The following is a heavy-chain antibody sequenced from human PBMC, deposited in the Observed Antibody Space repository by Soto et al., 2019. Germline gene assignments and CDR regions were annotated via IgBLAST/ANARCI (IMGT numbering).Heavy chain of an antibody. CDR3: ARRGGDDYSNYWFDY. D-gene: IGHD4-4*01. CDR1: GGSISSSSYY. J-gene: IGHJ4*02. CDR2: IYYSGST. V-gene: IGHV4-39*01. Sequence: SLTCTVSGGSISSSSYYWGWIRQPPGKGLEWIGSIYYSGSTYYNPSLKSRVTISVDTSKNQFSLKLSSVTAADTAVYYCARRGGDDYSNYWFDYWGQGTLVTVSS.